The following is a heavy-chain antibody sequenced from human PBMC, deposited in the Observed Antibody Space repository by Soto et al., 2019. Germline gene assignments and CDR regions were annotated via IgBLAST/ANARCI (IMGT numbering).Heavy chain of an antibody. CDR2: ISGYNGNT. CDR3: ARDFEAGGQLVGGSDL. J-gene: IGHJ5*02. D-gene: IGHD6-6*01. V-gene: IGHV1-18*01. Sequence: QVQLVQSGAEVKQTGASVKISYKTSGCSFTRFGISWVRQAPGQGLEWMGWISGYNGNTIAAQKVQDRVTMTRDTSTNTFYMEVRSLKSDDTTVYSCARDFEAGGQLVGGSDLWGQGTLVTVSS. CDR1: GCSFTRFG.